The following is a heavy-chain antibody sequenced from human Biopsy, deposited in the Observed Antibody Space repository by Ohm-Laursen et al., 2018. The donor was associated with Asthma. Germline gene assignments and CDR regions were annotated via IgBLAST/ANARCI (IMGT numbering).Heavy chain of an antibody. CDR3: ARTYYDFLTGQVKDVFGV. CDR1: GYNFISFA. D-gene: IGHD3-9*01. V-gene: IGHV1-3*04. Sequence: ASVKVSCKASGYNFISFAIHWVRQAPGQRLEWMGWVNTGNGDTKYSQKFQGRVTITRDTSASTAYMELRSLRSEDTATHYCARTYYDFLTGQVKDVFGVWGQGTMVTVPS. CDR2: VNTGNGDT. J-gene: IGHJ3*01.